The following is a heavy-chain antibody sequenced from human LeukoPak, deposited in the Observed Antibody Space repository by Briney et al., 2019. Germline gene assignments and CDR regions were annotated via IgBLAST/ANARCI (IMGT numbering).Heavy chain of an antibody. CDR2: IYYSGST. J-gene: IGHJ4*02. V-gene: IGHV4-59*01. D-gene: IGHD5-24*01. CDR3: ARGLEMATIHTYYFDY. Sequence: PSETLSLTCTVSGGSISSYYWSWIRQPPGKGLEWIGYIYYSGSTNYSPSLKSRVTISVDTSKNQFSLKLSSVTAADAAVYYCARGLEMATIHTYYFDYWGQGTLVTVSS. CDR1: GGSISSYY.